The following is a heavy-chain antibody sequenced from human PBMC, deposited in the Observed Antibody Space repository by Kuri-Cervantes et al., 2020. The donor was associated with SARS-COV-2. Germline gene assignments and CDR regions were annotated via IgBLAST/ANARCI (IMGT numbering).Heavy chain of an antibody. Sequence: GGSLRLSCAASGFTFSSYAMSWVRQAPGKGLEWVSAISGSGGSTYYADSVKGRFTISRDNSKNTLYLQMNSLRAEDTAVYYCSRGIVVVPAAIPKWGQGTLVTVSS. CDR2: ISGSGGST. CDR3: SRGIVVVPAAIPK. CDR1: GFTFSSYA. D-gene: IGHD2-2*02. J-gene: IGHJ4*02. V-gene: IGHV3-23*01.